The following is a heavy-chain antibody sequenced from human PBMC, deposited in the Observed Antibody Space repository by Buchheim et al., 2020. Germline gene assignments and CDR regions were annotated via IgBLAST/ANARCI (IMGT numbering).Heavy chain of an antibody. D-gene: IGHD3/OR15-3a*01. J-gene: IGHJ4*02. CDR2: IVLLFRTV. CDR1: GGTLKSYA. V-gene: IGHV1-69*01. Sequence: QVQLVQSGAEVKKPGSSVKVSCKTSGGTLKSYAINWIRQAPGQGLEWMGGIVLLFRTVNYAQKFQHRLTITADESTGLAYMELNSLTSEDTAVYYCGRDNYEVWTGSYYPPFDYWGQGTL. CDR3: GRDNYEVWTGSYYPPFDY.